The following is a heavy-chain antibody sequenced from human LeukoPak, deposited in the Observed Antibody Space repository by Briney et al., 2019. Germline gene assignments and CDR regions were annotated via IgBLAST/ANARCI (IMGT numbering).Heavy chain of an antibody. Sequence: SQTLSLTCSVSGGSISSGGNYWSWIRQHPGKGLEWIGSIYHSGSTYYNPSLKSRVTISVDTSKNQFSLKLSSVTAADTAVYYCASQRIAVEIWGQGTLVTVSS. V-gene: IGHV4-31*02. CDR3: ASQRIAVEI. CDR2: IYHSGST. D-gene: IGHD6-19*01. J-gene: IGHJ4*02. CDR1: GGSISSGGNY.